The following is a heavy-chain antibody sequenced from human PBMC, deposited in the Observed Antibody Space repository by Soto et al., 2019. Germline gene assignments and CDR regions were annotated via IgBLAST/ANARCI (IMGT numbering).Heavy chain of an antibody. J-gene: IGHJ6*02. CDR1: GCSITNYY. CDR2: IQYNGYS. D-gene: IGHD3-10*01. CDR3: ARHGFGILRGLVDV. Sequence: QVQLQESGPGLVKPSETLSLTCTVSGCSITNYYCSWFRQPPGKGLEWIGYIQYNGYSAYNLSLKRRVTVSMDTSKTQFSLMLESVTATDTAVYYCARHGFGILRGLVDVWGQGTTVIVSS. V-gene: IGHV4-59*08.